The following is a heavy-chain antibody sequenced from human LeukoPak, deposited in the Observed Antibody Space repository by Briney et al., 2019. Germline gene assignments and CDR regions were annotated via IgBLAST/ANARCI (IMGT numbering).Heavy chain of an antibody. CDR1: GFTFSSYS. D-gene: IGHD2-2*01. J-gene: IGHJ4*02. V-gene: IGHV3-48*04. CDR3: ARDLMRGSHCSSTSCSSY. CDR2: ISSSSSTI. Sequence: PGGSLRLSCAASGFTFSSYSMNWVRQAPGKGLEWVSYISSSSSTIYYADSVKGRFTISRDNAKKSLYLQMNSLRAEDTAVYYCARDLMRGSHCSSTSCSSYWGQGTLVTVSS.